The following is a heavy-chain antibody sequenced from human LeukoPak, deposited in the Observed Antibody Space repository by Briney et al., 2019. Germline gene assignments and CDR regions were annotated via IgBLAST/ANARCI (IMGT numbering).Heavy chain of an antibody. J-gene: IGHJ4*02. V-gene: IGHV5-10-1*01. Sequence: GESLKISCQGSGYSFNNYWITWVRQMSGKGLEWMGRIDPSDSYTNYSPSFQGHVTISADKSMSTAYLQWSSLEASDTAIYYCARQNYGSGSPSLDYWGQGTLVTVSS. CDR3: ARQNYGSGSPSLDY. D-gene: IGHD3-10*01. CDR2: IDPSDSYT. CDR1: GYSFNNYW.